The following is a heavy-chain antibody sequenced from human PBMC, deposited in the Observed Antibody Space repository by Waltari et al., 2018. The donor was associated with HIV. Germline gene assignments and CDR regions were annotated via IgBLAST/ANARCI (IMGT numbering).Heavy chain of an antibody. CDR2: ISGSGGST. CDR3: AKGARPGYCSSTSCQGGYYYGMDV. J-gene: IGHJ6*02. D-gene: IGHD2-2*03. V-gene: IGHV3-23*01. Sequence: EVQLLESGGGLVHPGGSLSLSCAASGFTFSSYAMRWVRQAPGKGLEWVSAISGSGGSTYYADSVKGRFTISRDNSKNTLYLQMNSLRAEDTAVYYCAKGARPGYCSSTSCQGGYYYGMDVWGQGTTVTVSS. CDR1: GFTFSSYA.